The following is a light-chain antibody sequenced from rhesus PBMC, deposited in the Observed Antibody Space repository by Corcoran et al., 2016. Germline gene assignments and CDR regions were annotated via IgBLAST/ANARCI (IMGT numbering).Light chain of an antibody. CDR3: QQHDNSPFT. V-gene: IGKV1-69*01. CDR2: RAS. CDR1: QGISNW. J-gene: IGKJ3*01. Sequence: DIQMTQSPSSLSASVGDRVTITCRASQGISNWLAWYQQQPGKAPKLLIYRASNLEPGVPSRFSGSGSGTDFTLTISSLQPEDIATYYCQQHDNSPFTFGPGTKLDIK.